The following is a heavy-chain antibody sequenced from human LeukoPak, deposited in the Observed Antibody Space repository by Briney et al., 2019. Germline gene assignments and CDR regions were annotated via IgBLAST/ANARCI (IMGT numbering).Heavy chain of an antibody. CDR1: GGSISSGDYY. CDR2: IYYSGST. V-gene: IGHV4-30-4*01. J-gene: IGHJ6*02. Sequence: SETLSLTCTVSGGSISSGDYYWSWIRQPPGKGLEWIGYIYYSGSTYYNPSLKSRVTISVDTSKNQFSLKLSSVTAADTAVYYCARGGGSGSYYPGYYYYGMDVWGQGTTVTASS. D-gene: IGHD3-10*01. CDR3: ARGGGSGSYYPGYYYYGMDV.